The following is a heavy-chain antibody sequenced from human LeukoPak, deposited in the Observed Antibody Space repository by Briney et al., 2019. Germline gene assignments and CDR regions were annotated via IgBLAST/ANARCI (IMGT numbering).Heavy chain of an antibody. CDR1: GFSFDDYG. CDR2: ITWNSGRI. Sequence: PGGSLRLSCAASGFSFDDYGMYWVRQAPGKGLEWVSGITWNSGRIGYADSVKGRFTISRDNAKNSLYLQMNSLRAEDMALYYCAKEGSSWSTFDYWGQGTLVTVSS. V-gene: IGHV3-9*03. J-gene: IGHJ4*02. CDR3: AKEGSSWSTFDY. D-gene: IGHD6-13*01.